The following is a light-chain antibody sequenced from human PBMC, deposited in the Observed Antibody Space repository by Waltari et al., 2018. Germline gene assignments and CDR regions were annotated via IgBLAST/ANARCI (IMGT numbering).Light chain of an antibody. CDR1: QSISNW. Sequence: DIHMTQSPSTLSASVGGRATITCRASQSISNWLAWYQQKPGKDPKLLLYKASTLESGVPSRCSGSGSGTEFTLTISSLQPDDFATYYCQQYNSYSLLTFGGGTKVEIK. CDR2: KAS. J-gene: IGKJ4*01. V-gene: IGKV1-5*03. CDR3: QQYNSYSLLT.